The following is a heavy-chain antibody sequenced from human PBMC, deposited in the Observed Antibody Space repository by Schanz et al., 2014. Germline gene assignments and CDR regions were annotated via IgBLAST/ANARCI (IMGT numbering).Heavy chain of an antibody. V-gene: IGHV3-64*04. CDR1: GFTFSTFA. CDR2: ISHDGYST. J-gene: IGHJ4*02. CDR3: ARGGFGEVSYFDY. D-gene: IGHD3-10*01. Sequence: VQLVESGGGLVQPGGSLRLSCSASGFTFSTFAMHWVRQAPGKGLEYVSAISHDGYSTYYADSVKGRFTISRDNSKNTLYLQMNSLRPEDTAVYYCARGGFGEVSYFDYWGQGTLVTVSS.